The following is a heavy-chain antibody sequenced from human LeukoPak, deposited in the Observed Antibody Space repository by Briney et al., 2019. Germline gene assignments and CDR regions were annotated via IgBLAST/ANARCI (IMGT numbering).Heavy chain of an antibody. CDR3: ARDPTTVVTYYFDY. V-gene: IGHV3-21*01. D-gene: IGHD4-23*01. J-gene: IGHJ4*02. CDR1: GFTFSSHS. CDR2: ISSSSSYI. Sequence: GGSLRLSCAASGFTFSSHSMNWVRQAPGKGLEWVSSISSSSSYIYYADSVKGRFTISRDNAKNSLYLQMNSLRAEDTAVYYCARDPTTVVTYYFDYWGQGTLATVSS.